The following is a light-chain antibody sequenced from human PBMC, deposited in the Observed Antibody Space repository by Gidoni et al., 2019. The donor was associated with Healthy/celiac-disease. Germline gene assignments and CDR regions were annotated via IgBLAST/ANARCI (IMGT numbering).Light chain of an antibody. CDR1: SSDVGGYNY. CDR2: DVS. V-gene: IGLV2-14*03. Sequence: LTQPASVSGSPGLSITISCTGTSSDVGGYNYVSWYQQHPGKAPKLMIYDVSNRPSGVSNRFSGSKSGNTASLTISGLQAEDEADYYCSSYTSSSPVVFGGGTKLTVL. CDR3: SSYTSSSPVV. J-gene: IGLJ2*01.